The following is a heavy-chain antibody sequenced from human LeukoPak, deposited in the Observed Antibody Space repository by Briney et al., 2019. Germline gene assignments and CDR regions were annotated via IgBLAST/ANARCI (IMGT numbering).Heavy chain of an antibody. CDR3: AAYGSGAA. CDR2: ISKGGTTT. J-gene: IGHJ4*02. Sequence: GGSLRLSCVASGFTFSDSILNWVRQAPGKGLEWVSTISKGGTTTYYADSVRGRFTVSRDNSKDTMYLNMKNLRAEDTAVYYRAAYGSGAAGGPGTLVTVSA. CDR1: GFTFSDSI. D-gene: IGHD6-19*01. V-gene: IGHV3-23*01.